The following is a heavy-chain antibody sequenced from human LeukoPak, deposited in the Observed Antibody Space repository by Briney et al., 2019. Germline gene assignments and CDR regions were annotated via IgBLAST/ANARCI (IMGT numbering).Heavy chain of an antibody. V-gene: IGHV4-30-4*01. CDR1: GGSIYSGDYY. J-gene: IGHJ4*02. CDR3: ARGRDYYGSGSTDLDY. D-gene: IGHD3-10*01. CDR2: IYYSGST. Sequence: PSETLSLTCTVSGGSIYSGDYYWSWIRQPPGKGLEWIGYIYYSGSTYYNPSLKSRLTISVDTSKNQFSLELGSVTAADTAMYYCARGRDYYGSGSTDLDYWGQGILVTVSS.